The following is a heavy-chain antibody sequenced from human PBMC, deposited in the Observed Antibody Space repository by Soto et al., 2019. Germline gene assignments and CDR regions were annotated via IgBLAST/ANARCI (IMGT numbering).Heavy chain of an antibody. CDR2: ISYDGSNK. D-gene: IGHD3-10*02. J-gene: IGHJ6*02. CDR3: AKCSVVYYYYYGMDV. V-gene: IGHV3-30*18. Sequence: GSLRLSCAASGFTFSSYGMHWVRQAPGKGLEWVAVISYDGSNKYYADSVKGRFTISRDNSKNTLYLQMNSLRAEDTAVYYCAKCSVVYYYYYGMDVWGQGTTVTVSS. CDR1: GFTFSSYG.